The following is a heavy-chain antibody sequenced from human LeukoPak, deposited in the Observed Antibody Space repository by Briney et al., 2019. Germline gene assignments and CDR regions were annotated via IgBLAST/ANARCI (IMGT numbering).Heavy chain of an antibody. J-gene: IGHJ4*02. CDR2: TYYRSKWYN. D-gene: IGHD1-1*01. CDR1: GDSVSSNSAA. V-gene: IGHV6-1*01. CDR3: TRDGIRVLDY. Sequence: SQTLSLTCAISGDSVSSNSAAWNWIRQSPSRGLEWLGRTYYRSKWYNDYAVSVKSRIVINRDTSKNQFSLQLSSVTPEDTAVYYCTRDGIRVLDYWGQGILVTVSS.